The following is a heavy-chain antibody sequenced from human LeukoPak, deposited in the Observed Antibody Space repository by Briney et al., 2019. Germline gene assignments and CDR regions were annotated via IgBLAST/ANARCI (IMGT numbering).Heavy chain of an antibody. CDR2: IIPIFGTA. V-gene: IGHV1-69*13. CDR1: GGTFSSYA. J-gene: IGHJ6*02. D-gene: IGHD3-3*01. Sequence: SVKVSCKASGGTFSSYAISRVRQAPGQGLEWMGGIIPIFGTANYAQKFQGRVTITADESTSTAYMELSSLRSEDTAVYYCARGIRWTIYYYYGMDVWGQGTTVTVSS. CDR3: ARGIRWTIYYYYGMDV.